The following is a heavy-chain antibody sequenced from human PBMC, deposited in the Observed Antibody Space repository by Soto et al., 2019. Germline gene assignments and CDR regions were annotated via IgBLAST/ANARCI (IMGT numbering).Heavy chain of an antibody. Sequence: EVQLLESGGGLVQPGGSLRLSCAASGFTFSSYAMTWVRQAPGKGLEWVSAMSGNGGGTYYADSVKGRFTISRDYSKNTVQLQMNSVRAEDTAVYYCAKVATLITMVRGVYFDHWGQGTLVTVSA. D-gene: IGHD3-10*01. J-gene: IGHJ4*02. CDR2: MSGNGGGT. CDR1: GFTFSSYA. CDR3: AKVATLITMVRGVYFDH. V-gene: IGHV3-23*01.